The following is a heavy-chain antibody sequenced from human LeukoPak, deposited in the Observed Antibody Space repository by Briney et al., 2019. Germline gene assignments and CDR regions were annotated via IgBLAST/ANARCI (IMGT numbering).Heavy chain of an antibody. D-gene: IGHD1-26*01. CDR3: ARDLMVHSGSPWFDL. V-gene: IGHV4-4*07. CDR1: GGSISSYY. CDR2: IYTSGST. J-gene: IGHJ5*02. Sequence: SETLSLTCTVSGGSISSYYWSWIRQPAGKGLEWIGRIYTSGSTNYNPSLKSRVTMSVDTSKNQFSLKLSSVTAADTAVYYCARDLMVHSGSPWFDLWGQGTLVTVSS.